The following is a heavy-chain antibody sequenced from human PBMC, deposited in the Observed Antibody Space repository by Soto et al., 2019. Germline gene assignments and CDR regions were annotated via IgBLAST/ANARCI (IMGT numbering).Heavy chain of an antibody. Sequence: QVQLQESGPGLVKPSETLSLTCTVSGGSISPYYWSWIRQPPGKGLEWIGYIYYSGNTNYNPSLESRVTISVDTSRNQFSLKLTSVTAADTAVYYCARKGAAASYSHYYMDVWAEGPRSPSP. CDR2: IYYSGNT. CDR3: ARKGAAASYSHYYMDV. CDR1: GGSISPYY. V-gene: IGHV4-59*01. D-gene: IGHD6-13*01. J-gene: IGHJ6*03.